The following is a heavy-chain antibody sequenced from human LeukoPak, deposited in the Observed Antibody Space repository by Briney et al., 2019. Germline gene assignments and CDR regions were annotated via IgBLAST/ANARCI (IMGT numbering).Heavy chain of an antibody. CDR1: GGSFSGYY. J-gene: IGHJ4*02. Sequence: PSETLSLTCAVYGGSFSGYYWSWIRQPPGKGLEWIGEINHSGSTNYNPSLKSRVTISVDTSKNQFSLKLGSVTAADTAVYYCARERGYSSGWTDFDYWGQGTLDTVSS. CDR2: INHSGST. D-gene: IGHD6-19*01. CDR3: ARERGYSSGWTDFDY. V-gene: IGHV4-34*01.